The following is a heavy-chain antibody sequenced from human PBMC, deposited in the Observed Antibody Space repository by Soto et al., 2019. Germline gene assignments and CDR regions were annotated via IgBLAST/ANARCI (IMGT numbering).Heavy chain of an antibody. CDR3: AKVGETYYYYGMDV. CDR1: GFTFSSYG. Sequence: GGSLRLSCAASGFTFSSYGMHWVRQAPGEGLEWVAVISYDGSNKYYADSVKGRFTISRDNSKNTLYLQMNSLRAEDTAVYYCAKVGETYYYYGMDVWGQGTTVTVSS. V-gene: IGHV3-30*18. CDR2: ISYDGSNK. D-gene: IGHD3-10*01. J-gene: IGHJ6*02.